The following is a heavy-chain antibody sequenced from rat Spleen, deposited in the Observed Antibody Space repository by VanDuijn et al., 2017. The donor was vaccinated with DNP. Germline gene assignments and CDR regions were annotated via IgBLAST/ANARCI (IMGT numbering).Heavy chain of an antibody. CDR3: ARHVLPLRVWDY. V-gene: IGHV5-22*01. CDR2: MSYDGGSN. J-gene: IGHJ2*01. D-gene: IGHD1-4*01. Sequence: EVQLVESGGGLVQPGRSLKVSCAASGFIFSNYDMAWVRQAPTKGLEWVAYMSYDGGSNYHGDSVKGRFTISRDIVKNILYLQMNSLRSEDMATYYCARHVLPLRVWDYWGQGVMVTVSS. CDR1: GFIFSNYD.